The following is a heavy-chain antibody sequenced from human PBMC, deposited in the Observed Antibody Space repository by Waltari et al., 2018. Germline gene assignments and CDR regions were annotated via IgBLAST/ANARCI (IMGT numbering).Heavy chain of an antibody. CDR1: GFTFRAHW. D-gene: IGHD1-26*01. CDR3: ARHIPGGANDF. J-gene: IGHJ4*02. Sequence: EVQLVESGGGLVQPGGSLRLSCGASGFTFRAHWMAWVRQAPGKGLEWGANIDEDGSGNYYVDSVKGRFILSRDNANNLVYLQMNSLGAEDTAVYYCARHIPGGANDFWGQGTLVTVSS. V-gene: IGHV3-7*03. CDR2: IDEDGSGN.